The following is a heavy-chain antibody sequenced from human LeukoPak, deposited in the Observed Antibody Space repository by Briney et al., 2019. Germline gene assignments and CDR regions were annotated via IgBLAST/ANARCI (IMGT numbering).Heavy chain of an antibody. Sequence: PSQTLSLTCTVSGGSISSGSYYWSWIRQPAGKGLEWIGRIYTSGSTSYNPSLKSRVTISVDTSKNQFSLKLSSVTAADTAVYYCASVRVEMATSYYYYYYMGVWGKGTTVTVSS. D-gene: IGHD5-24*01. CDR1: GGSISSGSYY. V-gene: IGHV4-61*02. CDR2: IYTSGST. CDR3: ASVRVEMATSYYYYYYMGV. J-gene: IGHJ6*03.